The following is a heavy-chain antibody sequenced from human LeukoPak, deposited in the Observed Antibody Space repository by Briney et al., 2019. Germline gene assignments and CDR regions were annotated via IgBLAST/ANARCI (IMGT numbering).Heavy chain of an antibody. V-gene: IGHV4-39*07. CDR2: MYYSGSI. J-gene: IGHJ4*02. CDR3: ARTRVPGSYSPKGPFDY. D-gene: IGHD1-26*01. Sequence: SETLSLTCTVSGASISSSNYYWGWIRQPPSKGLEWIGSMYYSGSIFYNPSLKSRVTISINTSKTQFSLKVSSVTAADTAVYYCARTRVPGSYSPKGPFDYWGQGTLVTVSS. CDR1: GASISSSNYY.